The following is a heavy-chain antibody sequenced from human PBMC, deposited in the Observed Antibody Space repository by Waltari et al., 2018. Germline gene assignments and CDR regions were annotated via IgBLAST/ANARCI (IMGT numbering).Heavy chain of an antibody. CDR2: MSYSGAT. CDR1: GVSITSNRHY. J-gene: IGHJ3*01. Sequence: QLQLQESGPGLVKPSETLSLTCSVPGVSITSNRHYWGWIRQPPGQGLEWIGTMSYSGATYSSPSLQSRVTISRDTSKNQLSLKLGSVTAADTAVYYCATYIGASVGTAAFDVWGQGTMVTVSS. V-gene: IGHV4-39*01. D-gene: IGHD5-12*01. CDR3: ATYIGASVGTAAFDV.